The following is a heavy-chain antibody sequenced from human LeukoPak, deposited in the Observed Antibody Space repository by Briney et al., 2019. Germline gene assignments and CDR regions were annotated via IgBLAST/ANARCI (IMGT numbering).Heavy chain of an antibody. CDR1: GGSISSYY. CDR3: ARRVRSSLRLFDY. V-gene: IGHV4-59*12. Sequence: PSETLSLTCTVSGGSISSYYWSWIRQPPGKGLEWIGYIYYSGSTNYNPSLKSRVTISVDTSKNQFSLKLSSVTAADTAVYYCARRVRSSLRLFDYWGQGTLVTVSS. D-gene: IGHD5/OR15-5a*01. CDR2: IYYSGST. J-gene: IGHJ4*02.